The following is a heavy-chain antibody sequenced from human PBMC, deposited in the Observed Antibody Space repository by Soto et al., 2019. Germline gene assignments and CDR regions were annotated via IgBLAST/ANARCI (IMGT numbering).Heavy chain of an antibody. Sequence: SETLSLTCAVYGGSFSGYYWSWIRQPPGKGLEWIGEINHSGSTNYNPSLKSRVTISVDTSKNQFSLKLSSVTAADTAVYYCARDLIVAAAGTRNWFDPWGQGTLVTVSS. CDR3: ARDLIVAAAGTRNWFDP. CDR2: INHSGST. J-gene: IGHJ5*02. CDR1: GGSFSGYY. V-gene: IGHV4-34*01. D-gene: IGHD6-13*01.